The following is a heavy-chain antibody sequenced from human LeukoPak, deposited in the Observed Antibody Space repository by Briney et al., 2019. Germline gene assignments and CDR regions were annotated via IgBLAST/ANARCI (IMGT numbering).Heavy chain of an antibody. CDR2: ISDSSAT. CDR3: AKGGTGYCSSSSCLYYFHF. D-gene: IGHD2-2*01. CDR1: GFTFSTYA. J-gene: IGHJ4*02. Sequence: PGGSLRLSCVASGFTFSTYAMSWVRQAPGKGLEWVSTISDSSATYYADSVKGRFSISRDSSKNTLYLQMNSLRAEDTAVYYCAKGGTGYCSSSSCLYYFHFWGQGALVTVSS. V-gene: IGHV3-23*01.